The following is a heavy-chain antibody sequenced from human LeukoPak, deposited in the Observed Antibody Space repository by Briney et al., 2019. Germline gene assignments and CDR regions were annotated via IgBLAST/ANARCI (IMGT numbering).Heavy chain of an antibody. J-gene: IGHJ4*02. CDR3: ARVTTVTFPH. D-gene: IGHD4-11*01. CDR1: GFTFSSYA. CDR2: ISYDGSNK. V-gene: IGHV3-30-3*01. Sequence: PGGSLRLSCAASGFTFSSYAMHWVRQAPGKGLEWVAVISYDGSNKYYADSVKARFTISRDNSKNTLYLQMNSLRAEDTAVYYCARVTTVTFPHWGQGTLVTVSS.